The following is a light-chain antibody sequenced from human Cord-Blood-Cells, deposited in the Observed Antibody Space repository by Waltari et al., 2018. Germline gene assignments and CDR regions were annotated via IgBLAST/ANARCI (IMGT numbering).Light chain of an antibody. Sequence: DIQMTQSPSTLSASVGDRVPITCRASQSISSWWAWYRQKPGKAPKLLIYDASSLESGVPTRCGGSGSGAEFTLTSSRLQPDVFATYYCQQYNSYSTFGQGTKVEIK. J-gene: IGKJ1*01. CDR3: QQYNSYST. CDR1: QSISSW. CDR2: DAS. V-gene: IGKV1-5*01.